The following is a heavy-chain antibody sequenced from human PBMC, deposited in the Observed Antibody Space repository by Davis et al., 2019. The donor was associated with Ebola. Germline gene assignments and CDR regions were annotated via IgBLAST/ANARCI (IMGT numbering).Heavy chain of an antibody. CDR3: ARDSAEDFVVVVAAPDY. J-gene: IGHJ4*02. CDR2: IKQDGSEK. V-gene: IGHV3-7*03. CDR1: GFTFSSYW. Sequence: GESLKISCAASGFTFSSYWMSWVRQAPGKGLEWVANIKQDGSEKYYVDSVKGRFTISRDNAKNSLYLQMNSLRAEDTAVYYCARDSAEDFVVVVAAPDYWGQGTLVTVSS. D-gene: IGHD2-15*01.